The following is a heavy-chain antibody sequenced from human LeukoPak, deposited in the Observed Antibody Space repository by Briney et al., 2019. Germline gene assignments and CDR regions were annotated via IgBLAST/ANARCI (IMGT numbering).Heavy chain of an antibody. J-gene: IGHJ5*02. CDR3: ARREWFNWFDP. CDR2: ISSSSSTI. D-gene: IGHD3-3*01. Sequence: GGSLRLSCAASGFTFSSYSMNWVRQAPGKGLEWVSYISSSSSTIYYADSVKGRFTISRDNAKNSLYLQMNSLRAEDTAVYYCARREWFNWFDPWGQGTLVTVSS. V-gene: IGHV3-48*01. CDR1: GFTFSSYS.